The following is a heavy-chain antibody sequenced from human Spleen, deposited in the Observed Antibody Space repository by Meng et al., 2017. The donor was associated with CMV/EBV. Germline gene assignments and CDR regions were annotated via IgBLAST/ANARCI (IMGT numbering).Heavy chain of an antibody. D-gene: IGHD6-13*01. CDR2: ISPYNGHT. Sequence: ASVKVSCKASGGTFSSYAISWVRQAPGQGLEWMGRISPYNGHTNYAQNLQGRVTITTDTSTTTAYMELKSLRSDDTAVYFCARGSPWGYSSSWYFDFWGQGTLVTVSS. CDR3: ARGSPWGYSSSWYFDF. J-gene: IGHJ4*02. V-gene: IGHV1-18*01. CDR1: GGTFSSYA.